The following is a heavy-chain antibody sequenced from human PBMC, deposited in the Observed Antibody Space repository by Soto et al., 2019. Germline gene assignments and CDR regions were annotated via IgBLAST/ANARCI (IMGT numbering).Heavy chain of an antibody. CDR3: ARALVGGWVNVVRSDAFDI. Sequence: SETLSLTCAVSGGAISSSNWWSWVRQPPGKGLEWIGYIYYSGSTNYNPSLKSRVTISVDTSKNQFSLRLSSVTAADTAVYYCARALVGGWVNVVRSDAFDIWGQGTMVTVSS. J-gene: IGHJ3*02. CDR2: IYYSGST. CDR1: GGAISSSNW. D-gene: IGHD3-10*01. V-gene: IGHV4-4*02.